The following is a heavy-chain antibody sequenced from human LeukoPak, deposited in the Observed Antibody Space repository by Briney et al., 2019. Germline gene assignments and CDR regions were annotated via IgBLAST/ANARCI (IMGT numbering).Heavy chain of an antibody. CDR2: IYPGDSGP. J-gene: IGHJ4*02. CDR3: ARHEYSYGYPNYYFDY. Sequence: GESLKISCKVSGYSFTSYCIGWVRQMPGKGLEWMGIIYPGDSGPTYSPSFQGQVTISADKSISTAYLQWSSLKASDTAMYYCARHEYSYGYPNYYFDYWGQGTLITVSS. CDR1: GYSFTSYC. V-gene: IGHV5-51*01. D-gene: IGHD5-18*01.